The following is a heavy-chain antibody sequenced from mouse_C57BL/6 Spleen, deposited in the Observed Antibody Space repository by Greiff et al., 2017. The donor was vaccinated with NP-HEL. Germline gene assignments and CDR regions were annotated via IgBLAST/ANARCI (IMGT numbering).Heavy chain of an antibody. V-gene: IGHV1-15*01. J-gene: IGHJ2*01. D-gene: IGHD2-4*01. CDR2: IDPETGGT. CDR3: TDDYDGRDFDY. CDR1: GYTFTDYE. Sequence: VKLVESGAELVRPGASVTLSCKASGYTFTDYEMHWVKQTPVHGLEWIGAIDPETGGTAYNQKFKGKAILTADKSSSTAYMELRSLTSEDSAVYYCTDDYDGRDFDYWGQGTTLTVSS.